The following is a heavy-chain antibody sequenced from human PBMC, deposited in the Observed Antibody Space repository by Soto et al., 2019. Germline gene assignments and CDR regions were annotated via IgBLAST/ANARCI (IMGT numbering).Heavy chain of an antibody. Sequence: LSCVASGFTFRDYGMHWVRQAPGKGLEWVAGISHHGLKEHYADSVKGRFTISRDNSKKTVYLQLNSLRGDDTAVYYCAKDWVGGSNKYYFEYWGQGTLVTVSS. J-gene: IGHJ4*02. CDR1: GFTFRDYG. V-gene: IGHV3-30*18. D-gene: IGHD1-26*01. CDR3: AKDWVGGSNKYYFEY. CDR2: ISHHGLKE.